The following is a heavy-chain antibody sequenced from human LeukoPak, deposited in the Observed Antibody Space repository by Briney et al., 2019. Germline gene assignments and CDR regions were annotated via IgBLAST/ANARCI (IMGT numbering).Heavy chain of an antibody. CDR1: GYTFTSYD. V-gene: IGHV1-8*01. CDR2: MNPNSGNT. CDR3: ARLHSYGYTPLVDY. D-gene: IGHD5-18*01. Sequence: GASVKVSCKASGYTFTSYDINWVRQAPGRGLEWMGWMNPNSGNTGYAQKFQGRVTMTRNTSISTAYMELSSLRSEDTAVYYCARLHSYGYTPLVDYWGQGTLVTVSS. J-gene: IGHJ4*02.